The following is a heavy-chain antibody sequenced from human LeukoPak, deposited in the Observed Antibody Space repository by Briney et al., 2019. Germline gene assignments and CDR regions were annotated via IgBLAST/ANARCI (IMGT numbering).Heavy chain of an antibody. V-gene: IGHV4-59*01. D-gene: IGHD3-3*01. CDR2: IYYSGST. J-gene: IGHJ4*02. CDR1: GGSISSYY. CDR3: ARGVYDFWSGYFPLNFDY. Sequence: PSETLSLTCTVSGGSISSYYWSWIRQPPGKGLEWIGYIYYSGSTTYNPSLKSRVTISVDTSKNQFSLKLSSVTAADKAVYYCARGVYDFWSGYFPLNFDYWGQGTLVTVSS.